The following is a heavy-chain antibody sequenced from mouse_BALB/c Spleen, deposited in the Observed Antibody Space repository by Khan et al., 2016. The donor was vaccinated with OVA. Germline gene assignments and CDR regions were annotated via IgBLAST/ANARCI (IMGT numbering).Heavy chain of an antibody. CDR3: ARSLYYSYGYGSDY. CDR2: ISSSGSA. D-gene: IGHD2-12*01. CDR1: GYSITSDYA. V-gene: IGHV3-2*02. Sequence: EVQLEESGPGLVKPSQSLSLTCTVTGYSITSDYAWNWIRHFPGNKLEWMGYISSSGSASYNPSLKSRISITRDTSKNQFFLQLKSVTTEDTATYYCARSLYYSYGYGSDYWGRGTSVTVSS. J-gene: IGHJ4*01.